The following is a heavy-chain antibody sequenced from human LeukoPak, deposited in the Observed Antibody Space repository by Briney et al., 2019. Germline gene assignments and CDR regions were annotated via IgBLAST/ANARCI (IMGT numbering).Heavy chain of an antibody. Sequence: GGSLRLSCAASGFTFSSYGMHWVRQAPGKGLEWVAVISYDGSNKYYADSVKGRFTISRDNSKNTLYLRMNSLRAEDTAVYYCAILSAWGQGTLVTVSS. CDR3: AILSA. CDR1: GFTFSSYG. V-gene: IGHV3-30*03. CDR2: ISYDGSNK. J-gene: IGHJ5*02.